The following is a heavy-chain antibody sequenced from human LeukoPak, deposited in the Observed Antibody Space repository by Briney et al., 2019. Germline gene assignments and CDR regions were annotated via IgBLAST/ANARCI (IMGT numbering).Heavy chain of an antibody. CDR2: INAGNGNI. CDR1: GYTFSSYV. Sequence: ASVKVSCKASGYTFSSYVIHWVRQAPGQRPEWMGWINAGNGNIKYSQNFQGRVTITRDTSASTAYMELSSLRSEDTAICYCARSTSSTLLFDYWGQGTLVTVSS. CDR3: ARSTSSTLLFDY. D-gene: IGHD2-2*01. J-gene: IGHJ4*02. V-gene: IGHV1-3*01.